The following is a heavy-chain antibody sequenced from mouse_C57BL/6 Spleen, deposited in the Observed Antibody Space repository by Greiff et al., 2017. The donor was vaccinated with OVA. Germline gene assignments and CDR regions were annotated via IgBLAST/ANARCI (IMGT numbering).Heavy chain of an antibody. J-gene: IGHJ1*03. D-gene: IGHD2-12*01. CDR2: IRNKANGYTT. CDR1: GFTFTDYY. V-gene: IGHV7-3*01. Sequence: EVQLVESGGGLVQPGGSLSLSCAASGFTFTDYYMSWVRQPPGKALEWLGFIRNKANGYTTEYSASVKGRFTISRDNSQSILYLQMNALRAEDSATYYCARYEIYDGDFDVWGTGTTVTVSS. CDR3: ARYEIYDGDFDV.